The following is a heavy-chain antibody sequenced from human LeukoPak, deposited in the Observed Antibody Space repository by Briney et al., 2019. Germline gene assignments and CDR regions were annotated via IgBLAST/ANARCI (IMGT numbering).Heavy chain of an antibody. CDR2: ISAYNGNT. CDR1: GYTFTSYG. CDR3: AKTQWPHGEADY. D-gene: IGHD6-19*01. V-gene: IGHV1-18*01. J-gene: IGHJ4*02. Sequence: GASVKVSCKASGYTFTSYGIIWVRQAPGQGLEWMGWISAYNGNTNYAQKLQGRVTMTTDTSTSTAYMELRSLRSDDTAVYYCAKTQWPHGEADYWGQGTLVTVSS.